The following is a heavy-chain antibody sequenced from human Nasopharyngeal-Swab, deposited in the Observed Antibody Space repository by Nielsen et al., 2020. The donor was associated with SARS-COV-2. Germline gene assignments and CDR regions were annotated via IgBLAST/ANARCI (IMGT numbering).Heavy chain of an antibody. Sequence: ESPKTPREAPGFLLNTYGMNWARQPPGKGLQWISYIRDHHTIFYADPVKGRFTISRANAKNSLDLQINRLRDEDTAVYYCARELELLTNYYALDYWGQGTMVSVSS. V-gene: IGHV3-48*02. D-gene: IGHD3-9*01. CDR2: IRDHHTI. CDR3: ARELELLTNYYALDY. J-gene: IGHJ4*02. CDR1: GFLLNTYG.